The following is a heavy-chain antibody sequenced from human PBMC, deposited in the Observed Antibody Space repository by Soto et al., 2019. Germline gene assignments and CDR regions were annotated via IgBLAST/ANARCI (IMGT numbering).Heavy chain of an antibody. V-gene: IGHV3-11*01. CDR2: ISSGGSFI. CDR1: GFTFSDYY. Sequence: QVQLVESGGGLVKPGGSLRLSCAASGFTFSDYYMSWIRQAPGKGLEYISYISSGGSFIYYADSVKGRFTISRDTANTSLYLQMNILRAEDTALYYCARHRYYEGSVPGYGMDVWGQGTTVTVSS. J-gene: IGHJ6*02. D-gene: IGHD3-16*01. CDR3: ARHRYYEGSVPGYGMDV.